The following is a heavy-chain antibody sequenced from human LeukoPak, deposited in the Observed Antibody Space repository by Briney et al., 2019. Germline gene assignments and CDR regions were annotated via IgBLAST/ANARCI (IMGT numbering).Heavy chain of an antibody. CDR3: ARGFRWNDY. D-gene: IGHD1-1*01. V-gene: IGHV4-59*01. J-gene: IGHJ4*02. Sequence: SETLSLTCSVSGVSISSYYWSWIRQPPGKGLEWIGYIYYSGNINYNSSLKSRVTISVDTSKNQLSLKLSSVTAADTAVYYCARGFRWNDYWGQGTLVTVSS. CDR2: IYYSGNI. CDR1: GVSISSYY.